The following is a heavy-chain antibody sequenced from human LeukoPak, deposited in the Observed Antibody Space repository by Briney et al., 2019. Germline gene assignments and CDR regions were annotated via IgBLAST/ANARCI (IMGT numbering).Heavy chain of an antibody. CDR1: GYTFTSYG. D-gene: IGHD2-2*03. CDR3: ARDLGIVVVPAASHWFDP. V-gene: IGHV1-18*01. J-gene: IGHJ5*02. Sequence: GASVKVSCKASGYTFTSYGISWVRQAPGQGLEWMGWISAYNGNTNYAQKLQGIVTMTTDTSTSTAYMELRSLRSDDTAVYYCARDLGIVVVPAASHWFDPWGQGTLVTVSS. CDR2: ISAYNGNT.